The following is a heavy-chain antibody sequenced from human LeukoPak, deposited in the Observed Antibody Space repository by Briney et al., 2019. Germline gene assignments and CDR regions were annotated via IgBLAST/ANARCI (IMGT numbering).Heavy chain of an antibody. D-gene: IGHD1-26*01. J-gene: IGHJ4*02. CDR1: AFTFDDYG. CDR3: AREPTWSGGSY. CDR2: INWNGGST. V-gene: IGHV3-20*04. Sequence: GGSLRLSCAASAFTFDDYGMSWVRQAPGKGLEWVSGINWNGGSTGYADSVRGRFTISRDNAKNSLYLQMNSLRAEDTAVYYCAREPTWSGGSYYGQGTLVTVSS.